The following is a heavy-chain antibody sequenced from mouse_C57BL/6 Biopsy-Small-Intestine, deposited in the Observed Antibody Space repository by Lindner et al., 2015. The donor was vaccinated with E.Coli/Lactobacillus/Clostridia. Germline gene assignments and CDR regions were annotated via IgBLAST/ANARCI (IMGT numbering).Heavy chain of an antibody. J-gene: IGHJ3*01. CDR1: GYTFTEYT. CDR3: TRHEEDSYSNYPAWFAY. V-gene: IGHV1-62-2*01. Sequence: VQLQESGAELVKPGASVKLSCKASGYTFTEYTIHWVKQRSGQGLEWIGWFYPGSGSIKYNEKFKDKATLTADKSSSTVYMELSRLTSEDSAVYFCTRHEEDSYSNYPAWFAYWGQGTLVTVSA. D-gene: IGHD2-5*01. CDR2: FYPGSGSI.